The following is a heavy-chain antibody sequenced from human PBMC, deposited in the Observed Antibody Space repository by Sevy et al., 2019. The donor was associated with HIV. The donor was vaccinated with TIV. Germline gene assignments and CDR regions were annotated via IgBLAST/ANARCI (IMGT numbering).Heavy chain of an antibody. CDR2: IIPILGTT. Sequence: ASVKVSCKASGGIFKTYGFSWVRQAPGQGPEWVGGIIPILGTTNYAQKFQDRVTISADEYTKTVHMELRNLRSEDTGVDYCARGGDNGWYYFDYWGQETLVTVSS. CDR1: GGIFKTYG. V-gene: IGHV1-69*13. D-gene: IGHD6-19*01. CDR3: ARGGDNGWYYFDY. J-gene: IGHJ4*02.